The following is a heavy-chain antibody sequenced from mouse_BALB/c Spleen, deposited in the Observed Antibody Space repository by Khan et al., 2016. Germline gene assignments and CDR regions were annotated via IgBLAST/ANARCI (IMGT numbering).Heavy chain of an antibody. D-gene: IGHD2-2*01. CDR1: GYTFTDYE. CDR3: TNGYEAWFTY. Sequence: QVRLQQSGADLVRPGASVKLSCKALGYTFTDYEMHWVKQTPVHGLEWIGGIHPGSGGTAYNQKFKGKATLTDDKSSSTAYMELSSLTSEDTAVYYCTNGYEAWFTYWGQGTLVTVSA. CDR2: IHPGSGGT. J-gene: IGHJ3*01. V-gene: IGHV1-15*01.